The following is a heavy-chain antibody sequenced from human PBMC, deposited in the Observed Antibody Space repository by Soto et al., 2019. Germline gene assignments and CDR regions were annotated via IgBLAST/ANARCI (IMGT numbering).Heavy chain of an antibody. V-gene: IGHV1-24*01. D-gene: IGHD6-19*01. CDR1: GYTLTELS. Sequence: ASMMDSCKVSGYTLTELSMHLVRRAPGKGLEWMGGFDPEDGETIYAQKFQGRVTMTEDTSTDTAYMELSSLRSEDTAVYYCATDPPDSGWYSNFNFDYWGQGTLVTVSS. J-gene: IGHJ4*02. CDR2: FDPEDGET. CDR3: ATDPPDSGWYSNFNFDY.